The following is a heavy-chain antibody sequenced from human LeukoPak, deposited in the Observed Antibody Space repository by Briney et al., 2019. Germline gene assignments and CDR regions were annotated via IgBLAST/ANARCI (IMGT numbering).Heavy chain of an antibody. Sequence: SETLSLTCTVSGGSISSYYWSWIRQPPGKGLEWLGYIYYSGSTNYNPSLKSRVTISVDTSKNQFSLKLSSVTAADTAVYYCARHLAMIVPYFDYWGQGTLVTVSS. CDR3: ARHLAMIVPYFDY. J-gene: IGHJ4*02. V-gene: IGHV4-59*08. D-gene: IGHD3-22*01. CDR1: GGSISSYY. CDR2: IYYSGST.